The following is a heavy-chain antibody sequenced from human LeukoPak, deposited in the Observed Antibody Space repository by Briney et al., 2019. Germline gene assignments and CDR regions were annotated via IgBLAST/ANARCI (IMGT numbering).Heavy chain of an antibody. CDR3: ASGEQLVLDY. D-gene: IGHD6-6*01. CDR1: GGTFSRYA. V-gene: IGHV1-69*05. CDR2: IIPIFGTA. J-gene: IGHJ4*02. Sequence: ASVKVSCKASGGTFSRYAISWVRQAPGQGLEWMGGIIPIFGTANYAQKFQGRVTITTDESTSTAYMELSSLRSEDTAVYYGASGEQLVLDYWGQGTLVTVSS.